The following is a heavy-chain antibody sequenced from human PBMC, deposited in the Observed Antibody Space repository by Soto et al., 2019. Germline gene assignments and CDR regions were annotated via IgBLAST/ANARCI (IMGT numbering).Heavy chain of an antibody. CDR2: LNPSGGFT. CDR1: GYTLTHLY. J-gene: IGHJ6*02. D-gene: IGHD4-17*01. CDR3: AVPTLVRDYLSLAV. V-gene: IGHV1-46*01. Sequence: QVQLVQSGAEVKKPGASVKVSCKASGYTLTHLYMHWVRQAPGQGLEWMGILNPSGGFTSKAQKFQGRVIMTRDTSTNTVYMELSSLRYEDTAVDYCAVPTLVRDYLSLAVWGQGTTVTVSS.